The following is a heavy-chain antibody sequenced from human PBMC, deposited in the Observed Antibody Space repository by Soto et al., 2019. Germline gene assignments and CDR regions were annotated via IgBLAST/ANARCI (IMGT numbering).Heavy chain of an antibody. CDR2: IYHSGST. V-gene: IGHV4-4*02. J-gene: IGHJ6*02. CDR1: GGSISSSNW. CDR3: ARGYYGDYGYYYYYYGMDV. Sequence: SETLSLTCAVSGGSISSSNWWSWVRQPPGKGLEWIGEIYHSGSTNYNPSLKSRVTISVGKSKNQFSLKLSSVIAADTAVYYCARGYYGDYGYYYYYYGMDVWGQGTTVTVSS. D-gene: IGHD4-17*01.